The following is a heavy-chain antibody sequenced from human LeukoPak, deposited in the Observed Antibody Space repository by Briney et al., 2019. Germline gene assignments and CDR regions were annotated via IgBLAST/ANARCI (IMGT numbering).Heavy chain of an antibody. CDR3: ARDPGAFPYFFDS. Sequence: GGSLRLSCAASGFTFNKYALTWVRQTPGKGLECGSAISGDGVSPYYTDSVKGRFTISRDNSKNTLYLQMNGLRVEDTAVYYCARDPGAFPYFFDSWGQGTLVTVSS. V-gene: IGHV3-23*01. J-gene: IGHJ4*02. CDR1: GFTFNKYA. CDR2: ISGDGVSP. D-gene: IGHD4/OR15-4a*01.